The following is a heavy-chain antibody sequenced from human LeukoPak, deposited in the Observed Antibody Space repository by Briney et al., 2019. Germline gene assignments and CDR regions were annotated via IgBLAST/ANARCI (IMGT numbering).Heavy chain of an antibody. Sequence: SETLSLTCTVSGGSISSSINYWGWIRQPPGKGLEWIGSIYYSGSTYYNPSLKSRVTISIDTSKNQFSLKLSSVTAADTAVYYCARLVGAATDPFDYRGQGTLVTVSS. D-gene: IGHD1-26*01. CDR3: ARLVGAATDPFDY. V-gene: IGHV4-39*01. J-gene: IGHJ4*02. CDR2: IYYSGST. CDR1: GGSISSSINY.